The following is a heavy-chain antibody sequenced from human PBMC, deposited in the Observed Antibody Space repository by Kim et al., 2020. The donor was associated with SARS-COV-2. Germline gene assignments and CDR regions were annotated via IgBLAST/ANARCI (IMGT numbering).Heavy chain of an antibody. CDR2: INAGNGNT. J-gene: IGHJ4*02. CDR3: ARDRDFGYDIRAEFDY. V-gene: IGHV1-3*01. D-gene: IGHD3-9*01. Sequence: ASVKVSCKASGYTFTSYAMHWVRQAPGQRLEWMGWINAGNGNTKYSQKFQGRVTITRDTSASTAYMELSSLRSEDTAVYYCARDRDFGYDIRAEFDYWGQGTLVTVSS. CDR1: GYTFTSYA.